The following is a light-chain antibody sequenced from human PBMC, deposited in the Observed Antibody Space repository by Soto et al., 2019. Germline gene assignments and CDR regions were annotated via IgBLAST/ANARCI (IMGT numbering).Light chain of an antibody. J-gene: IGKJ4*01. CDR3: HQYNSWPLA. CDR1: QSVRSN. CDR2: CAS. V-gene: IGKV3-15*01. Sequence: ERVVTQSPATPSVSPGDRVTLSFRASQSVRSNAAWYQQKPGQSPRVLIDCASIRATGIPARFSGSGYGTEFTLTISSLQSEDFEVYYCHQYNSWPLAFGGGTKVDIK.